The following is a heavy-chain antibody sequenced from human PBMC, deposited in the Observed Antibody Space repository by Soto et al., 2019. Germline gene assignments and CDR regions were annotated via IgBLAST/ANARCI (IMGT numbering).Heavy chain of an antibody. CDR1: GFTFNSLS. Sequence: GSLRLSCTGPGFTFNSLSLHWVRQGPDKGLEWVAVVSFDGKVTYYADSVKGRFTVSRDNSKNTIYLQANSLRAEDTAVYYCAREPYGDSQYFDYWGQGTPVTVSS. J-gene: IGHJ4*02. CDR2: VSFDGKVT. D-gene: IGHD2-21*02. V-gene: IGHV3-30*04. CDR3: AREPYGDSQYFDY.